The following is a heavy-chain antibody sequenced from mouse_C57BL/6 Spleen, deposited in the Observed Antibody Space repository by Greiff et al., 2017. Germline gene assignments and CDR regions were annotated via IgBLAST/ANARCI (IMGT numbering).Heavy chain of an antibody. CDR1: GYSFTGYY. CDR2: INPSTGGT. CDR3: ARTDLITTVVAPLDY. J-gene: IGHJ2*01. Sequence: VQLKESGPELVKPGASVKTSCKASGYSFTGYYMNWVKQSPEKSLEWIGEINPSTGGTTYNQKFKAKATLTVDKSSSTAYMQLKSLTSEDSAVYYCARTDLITTVVAPLDYWGQGTTLTVSS. V-gene: IGHV1-42*01. D-gene: IGHD1-1*01.